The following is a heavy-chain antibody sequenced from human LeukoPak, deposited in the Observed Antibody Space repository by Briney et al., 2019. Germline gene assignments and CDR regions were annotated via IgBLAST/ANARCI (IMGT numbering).Heavy chain of an antibody. Sequence: QPGGSLRLSCAASGFTFSSYAMSWVRQAPGKGLEWVSAISGSGGSTYYADSVKGRFTISRDNSKNTLYLQMNSLRAEDTAVYYCSKAPPISAAGPRYSDRWGQGTLVTVSS. V-gene: IGHV3-23*01. J-gene: IGHJ4*02. CDR1: GFTFSSYA. CDR3: SKAPPISAAGPRYSDR. D-gene: IGHD6-13*01. CDR2: ISGSGGST.